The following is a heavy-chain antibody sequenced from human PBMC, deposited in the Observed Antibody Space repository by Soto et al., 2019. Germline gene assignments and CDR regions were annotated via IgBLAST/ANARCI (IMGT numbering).Heavy chain of an antibody. CDR2: ISPMFGAA. CDR1: GGTFNTYA. V-gene: IGHV1-69*19. J-gene: IGHJ4*02. CDR3: AREVQVHTPAFAY. Sequence: QVQLVQSGAEMKKPGSSVKVSCQSSGGTFNTYAMNWVRQAPGQGPEWMGDISPMFGAANYAPKFQGRVTTTADESTGTSYMQLSSLTSEDTALYFCAREVQVHTPAFAYWGQGTLVTVSS. D-gene: IGHD3-10*01.